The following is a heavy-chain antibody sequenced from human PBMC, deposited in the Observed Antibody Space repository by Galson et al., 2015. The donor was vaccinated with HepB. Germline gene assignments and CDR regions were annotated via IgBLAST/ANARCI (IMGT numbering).Heavy chain of an antibody. Sequence: SLRLSCAASGFTFSSYSMNWVRQAPGKGLEWVSYISSSSSTIYYADSVKGRFTISRNNAKNSLYLQMNSLRAEDTAVYYCARDFSPDLPPSLWWLRSYYFDYWGQGTLVTVSS. J-gene: IGHJ4*02. CDR1: GFTFSSYS. CDR2: ISSSSSTI. D-gene: IGHD5-12*01. V-gene: IGHV3-48*01. CDR3: ARDFSPDLPPSLWWLRSYYFDY.